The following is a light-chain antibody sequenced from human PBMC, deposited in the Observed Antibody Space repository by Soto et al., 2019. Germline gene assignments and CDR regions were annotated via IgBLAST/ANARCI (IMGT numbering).Light chain of an antibody. Sequence: DIVMTQSPLSLPVTPGEPASISCRSSQSLLHSDGYNYLDWYLQKPGQSPQLLIYLGSNRASGVPDRFSGSGSGTDFTLKISRVEAEDVGFYYCMQALQTPATFGHGTKVEIK. CDR3: MQALQTPAT. V-gene: IGKV2-28*01. CDR2: LGS. CDR1: QSLLHSDGYNY. J-gene: IGKJ1*01.